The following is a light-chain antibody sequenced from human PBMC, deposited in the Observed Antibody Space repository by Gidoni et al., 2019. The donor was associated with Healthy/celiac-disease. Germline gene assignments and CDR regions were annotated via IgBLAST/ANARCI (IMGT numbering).Light chain of an antibody. Sequence: EIVLTQSPRTLSLSPGERATLSCRASQSVSSSYLAWDQQKPGQAPRLLIYGASSRATGIPDRFSGSGSGTDFTLTISRLEPEDFAVYYCQQYGSSPGYTFGQGTKLEIK. V-gene: IGKV3-20*01. CDR2: GAS. J-gene: IGKJ2*01. CDR3: QQYGSSPGYT. CDR1: QSVSSSY.